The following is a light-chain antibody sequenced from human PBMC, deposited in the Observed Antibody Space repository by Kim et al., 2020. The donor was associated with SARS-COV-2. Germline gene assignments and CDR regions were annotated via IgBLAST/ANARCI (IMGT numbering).Light chain of an antibody. CDR1: SGEVNSAYY. V-gene: IGLV7-43*01. J-gene: IGLJ3*02. CDR3: LLYYGRAWV. Sequence: QAVVTQEPSLTVSPGGTVTLTCASTSGEVNSAYYPNWFQQKPGQAPRSLIFSISNRHSWTPAHFSGSLLGGKAALTLSGVQPEDEAEYYCLLYYGRAWVFGGGTQLTVL. CDR2: SIS.